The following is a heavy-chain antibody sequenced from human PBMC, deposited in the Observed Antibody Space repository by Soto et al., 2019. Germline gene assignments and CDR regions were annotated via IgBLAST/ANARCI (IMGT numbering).Heavy chain of an antibody. CDR1: GGTFSSYA. V-gene: IGHV1-69*01. J-gene: IGHJ1*01. Sequence: QVQLVQSGAEVKKPGSSVKVSCKASGGTFSSYAISWVRQAPGQGLEWMGGIIPIFGTANYAQKFQGRVTITADEATSTAYMELSSLRSEDTAVYYCARGDRDGYNSGSYFQHWGQGTLVTVSS. CDR2: IIPIFGTA. D-gene: IGHD5-12*01. CDR3: ARGDRDGYNSGSYFQH.